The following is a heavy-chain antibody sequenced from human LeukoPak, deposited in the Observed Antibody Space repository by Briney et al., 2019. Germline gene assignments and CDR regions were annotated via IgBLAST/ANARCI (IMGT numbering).Heavy chain of an antibody. Sequence: SVKVSCKASGGTFSSYAISWVRQAPGQGLEWMGGIIPIFGTANYTQKFQGRVTITTDESTSTAYMELSSLRSEDTAVYYCARESRIQRVWSGYPRGFDPWGQGTLVTVSS. CDR1: GGTFSSYA. CDR2: IIPIFGTA. J-gene: IGHJ5*02. CDR3: ARESRIQRVWSGYPRGFDP. V-gene: IGHV1-69*05. D-gene: IGHD3-3*01.